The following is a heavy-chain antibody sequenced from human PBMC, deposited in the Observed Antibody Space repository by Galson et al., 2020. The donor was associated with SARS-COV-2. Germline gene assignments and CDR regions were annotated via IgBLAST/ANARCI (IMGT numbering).Heavy chain of an antibody. CDR1: GGSISRGDYY. Sequence: SQPLPLTCTVSGGSISRGDYYWSWIRQPPGTGLAWIGYIYYSGSTYYHPSLKRRVTISVDTAKNQFSLKLSSVTAADTAVYYCASQYSSSWYAEYFQHWGQGTLVTVSS. V-gene: IGHV4-30-4*01. CDR2: IYYSGST. CDR3: ASQYSSSWYAEYFQH. J-gene: IGHJ1*01. D-gene: IGHD6-13*01.